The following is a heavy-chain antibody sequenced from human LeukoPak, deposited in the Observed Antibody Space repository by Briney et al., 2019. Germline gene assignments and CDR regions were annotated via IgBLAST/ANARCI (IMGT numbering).Heavy chain of an antibody. CDR3: AKSKQQLVHYYYYGMDV. CDR1: GFTFSSYG. Sequence: GGSLRLSCAASGFTFSSYGMHWVRQAPGKGLEWVAFIRYDGGNKYYPDSVKGRFTISRDNSKNTLYLQMNSLRAADTAMYYCAKSKQQLVHYYYYGMDVWGQGTTVTVSS. CDR2: IRYDGGNK. D-gene: IGHD6-13*01. J-gene: IGHJ6*02. V-gene: IGHV3-30*02.